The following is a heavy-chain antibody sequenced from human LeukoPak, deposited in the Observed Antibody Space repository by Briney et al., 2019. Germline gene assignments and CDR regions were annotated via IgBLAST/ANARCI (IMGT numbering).Heavy chain of an antibody. V-gene: IGHV1-18*01. Sequence: GASVKVSCKASGYTFTSYGISWVRQAPGQGLEWMGWISAYNGNTNYAQKLQGRVTMTTDTSTSTAYMELRSLRSDDTAVYYRARRGSRDYDSSGYYYYYWGQGTLVTVSS. CDR2: ISAYNGNT. J-gene: IGHJ4*02. D-gene: IGHD3-22*01. CDR1: GYTFTSYG. CDR3: ARRGSRDYDSSGYYYYY.